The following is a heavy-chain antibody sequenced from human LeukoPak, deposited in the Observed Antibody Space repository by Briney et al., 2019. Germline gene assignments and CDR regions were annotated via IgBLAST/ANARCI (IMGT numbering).Heavy chain of an antibody. CDR3: ARVAAPVRSYDY. CDR2: INDNSGGT. D-gene: IGHD6-19*01. CDR1: GYTFTDNY. V-gene: IGHV1-2*02. J-gene: IGHJ4*02. Sequence: GASVTVSSKASGYTFTDNYMQWVRQAPGQGREWMGWINDNSGGTNYAQKVQGRVTMTRDTSISTAYMELSRLRSDDTAVYSCARVAAPVRSYDYWGQGTLVTVSS.